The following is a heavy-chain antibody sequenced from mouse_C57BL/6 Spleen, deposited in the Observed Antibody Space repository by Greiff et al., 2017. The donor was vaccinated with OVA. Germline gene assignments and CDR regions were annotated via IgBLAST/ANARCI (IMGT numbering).Heavy chain of an antibody. J-gene: IGHJ1*03. CDR2: IHPNSGST. D-gene: IGHD1-1*01. Sequence: QVQLQQPGAELVKPGASVKLSCKASGYTFTSYWMHWVKQRPGQGLEWIGMIHPNSGSTNYNEKFKSKATLTVDKSSSTAYMQLSSLTSEDSAVYYCARGTTVVGDWYFDVWGTGTTVTVSS. CDR3: ARGTTVVGDWYFDV. V-gene: IGHV1-64*01. CDR1: GYTFTSYW.